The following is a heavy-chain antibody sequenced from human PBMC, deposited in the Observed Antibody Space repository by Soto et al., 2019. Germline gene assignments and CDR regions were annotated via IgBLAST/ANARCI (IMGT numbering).Heavy chain of an antibody. CDR3: VSFQAKDGIPYYRSVSAFLLNRSSDL. Sequence: KGLEWVAVIWYDGSNKYYADSVKGRFTISRDNSKNTLYLQMNSLRAEDTAVYYCVSFQAKDGIPYYRSVSAFLLNRSSDL. D-gene: IGHD3-9*01. V-gene: IGHV3-33*01. J-gene: IGHJ2*01. CDR2: IWYDGSNK.